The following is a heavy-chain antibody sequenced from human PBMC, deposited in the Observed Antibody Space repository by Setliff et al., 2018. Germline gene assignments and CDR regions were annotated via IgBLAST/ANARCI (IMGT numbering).Heavy chain of an antibody. Sequence: GGSLRLSCAASTFALSSYWMNWVRQAPGKGLEWVAVIWDDGGNKYHADSVKGRFTISRDNSKNTLYLQMNSLRPEDTAVYYCARTCSGSGCYAGLESWGQGTPVTVSS. D-gene: IGHD2-15*01. CDR1: TFALSSYW. J-gene: IGHJ4*02. CDR2: IWDDGGNK. V-gene: IGHV3-33*08. CDR3: ARTCSGSGCYAGLES.